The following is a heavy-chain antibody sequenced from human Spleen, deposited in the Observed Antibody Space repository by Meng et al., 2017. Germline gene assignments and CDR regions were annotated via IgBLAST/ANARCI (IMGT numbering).Heavy chain of an antibody. CDR2: TYYRSKWYN. CDR3: ARQEGAFDY. Sequence: QIQLQQSGPGLAKPPQTRARTCAISGDSVSSNSAAWNWLRQSPSRGLEWLGRTYYRSKWYNDYAVSVKSRITINPDTSKNQFSLQLNSVTPEDTAVYYCARQEGAFDYWGQGTLVTVSS. CDR1: GDSVSSNSAA. V-gene: IGHV6-1*01. D-gene: IGHD3-16*01. J-gene: IGHJ4*02.